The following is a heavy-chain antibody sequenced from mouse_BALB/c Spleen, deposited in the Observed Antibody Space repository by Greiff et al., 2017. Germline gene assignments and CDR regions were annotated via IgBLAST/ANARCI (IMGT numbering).Heavy chain of an antibody. V-gene: IGHV5-17*02. CDR1: GFTFSSFG. Sequence: EVQLVESGGGLVQPGGSRTLSCAASGFTFSSFGMHWVRQAPVQGLEWVAYISSGSSTIYYAATVKGRFTITRDNPKNTLFLQMTSLRSEDTAVYYCARTTTVVAPFDDWGQGTTLTVSS. CDR2: ISSGSSTI. J-gene: IGHJ2*01. D-gene: IGHD1-1*01. CDR3: ARTTTVVAPFDD.